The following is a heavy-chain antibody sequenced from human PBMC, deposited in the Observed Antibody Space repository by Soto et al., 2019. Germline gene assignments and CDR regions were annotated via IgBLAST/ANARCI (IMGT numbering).Heavy chain of an antibody. D-gene: IGHD3-16*01. CDR1: GGSISSNSYY. Sequence: PSETLSLTCTASGGSISSNSYYWGWIRQPPGKGLEWIGYIYYSGSTYYNPSLKSRVTISVDTSKNQFSLKLSSVTAADTAVYYCARVWGGYFDYWGQGTLVTVSS. J-gene: IGHJ4*02. CDR3: ARVWGGYFDY. V-gene: IGHV4-31*03. CDR2: IYYSGST.